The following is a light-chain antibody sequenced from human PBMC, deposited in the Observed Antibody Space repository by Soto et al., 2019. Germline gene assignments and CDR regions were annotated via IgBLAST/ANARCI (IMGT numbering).Light chain of an antibody. CDR2: SAS. CDR1: QSISSY. Sequence: DIQMTQSPSSLSASVGDRVTITCRASQSISSYLNWYQQKPGKAPKLLIYSASSLQSGDPSRFSGSGSGTDFTLTISSLQPEDSATYYCQQSFSTPYTFGQGTKLEIK. V-gene: IGKV1-39*01. J-gene: IGKJ2*01. CDR3: QQSFSTPYT.